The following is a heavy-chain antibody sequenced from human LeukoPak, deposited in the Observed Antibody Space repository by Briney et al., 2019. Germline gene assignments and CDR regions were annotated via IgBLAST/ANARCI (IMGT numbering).Heavy chain of an antibody. J-gene: IGHJ3*02. D-gene: IGHD3-16*01. CDR1: GDSVSSNSGA. V-gene: IGHV6-1*01. CDR3: ARSLWGGAFDI. CDR2: TYYRSKWYN. Sequence: SQTLSLTCAISGDSVSSNSGAWTWLRQSPSRGLEWLGKTYYRSKWYNDYAVSVKSRITINPDTSKNQFSLHLNSVTPEDTAVYYCARSLWGGAFDIWGQGTMVAVSS.